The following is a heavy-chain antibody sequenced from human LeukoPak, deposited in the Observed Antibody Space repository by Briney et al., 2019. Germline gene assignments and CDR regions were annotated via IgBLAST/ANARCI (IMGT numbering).Heavy chain of an antibody. D-gene: IGHD7-27*01. J-gene: IGHJ4*02. CDR3: AREIKLGLRYFDY. CDR2: ISSSGSYK. Sequence: PGGSLRLSCAASGFTFSSYSMNWVRQAPGKGLEWVSSISSSGSYKYYADSVKGRFTISRGNAKNSLYLQMNSLRAEDTAVYYCAREIKLGLRYFDYWGRGTLVTVSS. CDR1: GFTFSSYS. V-gene: IGHV3-21*01.